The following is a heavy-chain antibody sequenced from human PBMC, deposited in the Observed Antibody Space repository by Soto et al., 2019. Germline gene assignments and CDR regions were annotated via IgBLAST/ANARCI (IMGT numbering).Heavy chain of an antibody. CDR2: INPSGGST. Sequence: ASVKVSCKASGYTFTSYYMHWVRQAPGQGLEWMGIINPSGGSTSYAQKFQGRVTMTRDTSTSTVYMELSSLRSEDTAVYYCARGALSIAAAGINGMDVWGQGTTVTVSS. J-gene: IGHJ6*02. CDR3: ARGALSIAAAGINGMDV. D-gene: IGHD6-13*01. CDR1: GYTFTSYY. V-gene: IGHV1-46*01.